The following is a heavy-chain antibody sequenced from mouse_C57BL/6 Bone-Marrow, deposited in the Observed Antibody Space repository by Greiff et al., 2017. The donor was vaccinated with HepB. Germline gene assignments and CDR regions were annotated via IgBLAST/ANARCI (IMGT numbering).Heavy chain of an antibody. Sequence: VQLQQSGPGLVKPSQSLSLTCSVTGYSITSGYYWNWIRQFPGNKLEWMGYISYDGSNNYNPSLKNRISITRDTSKNQFFLKLNSVTTEDTATYYCASSTVVATYWYFDVWGTGTTVTVSS. V-gene: IGHV3-6*01. CDR2: ISYDGSN. CDR3: ASSTVVATYWYFDV. CDR1: GYSITSGYY. D-gene: IGHD1-1*01. J-gene: IGHJ1*03.